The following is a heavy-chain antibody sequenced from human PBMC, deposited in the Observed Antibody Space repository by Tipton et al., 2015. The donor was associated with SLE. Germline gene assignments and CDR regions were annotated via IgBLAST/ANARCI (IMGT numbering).Heavy chain of an antibody. J-gene: IGHJ6*02. V-gene: IGHV4-59*08. CDR2: VCNSVST. CDR3: ARQRLRLLSPLDA. D-gene: IGHD3-10*01. CDR1: GASVSSFC. Sequence: TLSLTCTVSGASVSSFCWNWIRQSPGKGLEWIACVCNSVSTNYDPSLKSRGTISVDTSKNHFSLEPTSVTAADTAVYYCARQRLRLLSPLDAWGQGTTVTVS.